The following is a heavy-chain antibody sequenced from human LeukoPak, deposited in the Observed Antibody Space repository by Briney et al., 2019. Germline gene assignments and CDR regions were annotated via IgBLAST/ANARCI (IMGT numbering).Heavy chain of an antibody. Sequence: GGSLRLSCAASGFTVSSNYMSWVRQAPGKGLEWVSVIYSGGNTYYADSVEGRFTVSRDNSKNTLYLQMNSLRAEDTAVYYCAKHYCSTTNCYPDYWGQGTLVTVSS. J-gene: IGHJ4*02. CDR1: GFTVSSNY. V-gene: IGHV3-66*04. CDR3: AKHYCSTTNCYPDY. CDR2: IYSGGNT. D-gene: IGHD2-2*01.